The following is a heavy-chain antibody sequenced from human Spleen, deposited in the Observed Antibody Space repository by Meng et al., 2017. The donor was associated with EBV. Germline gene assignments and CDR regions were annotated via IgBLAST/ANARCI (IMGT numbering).Heavy chain of an antibody. D-gene: IGHD1-14*01. CDR3: SRDLAGSVDY. V-gene: IGHV3-74*03. J-gene: IGHJ4*02. CDR2: TNENGVIT. Sequence: EDHLVDAGESLFQPGGSLRLSCSAFGFTCSRYWMHCVRQVPGKGLEWVSRTNENGVITTYADSVKGRFTISRDNAKNTLYLQMNSLRAEDTAVYYCSRDLAGSVDYWGRGTLVTVSS. CDR1: GFTCSRYW.